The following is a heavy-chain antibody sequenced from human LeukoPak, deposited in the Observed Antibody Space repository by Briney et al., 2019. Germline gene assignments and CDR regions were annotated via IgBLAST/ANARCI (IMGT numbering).Heavy chain of an antibody. V-gene: IGHV3-7*05. Sequence: PGGSLRLSCAASGFTFNNYWMDWVRQTPGKGLEWVAKINQDGSEKRYVDSVKGRFIISRDNTKNSLYLQMNSLRAEDTAVYYCARGGTITWVEDYWGQGTLVTVSS. CDR1: GFTFNNYW. D-gene: IGHD3-16*01. CDR2: INQDGSEK. J-gene: IGHJ4*02. CDR3: ARGGTITWVEDY.